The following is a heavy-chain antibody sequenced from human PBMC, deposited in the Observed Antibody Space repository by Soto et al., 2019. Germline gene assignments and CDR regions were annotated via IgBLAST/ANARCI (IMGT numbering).Heavy chain of an antibody. J-gene: IGHJ3*02. D-gene: IGHD4-17*01. CDR1: GYTFTGYY. CDR3: ARGGHDYGDSEDAFDI. CDR2: INPNSGGT. V-gene: IGHV1-2*04. Sequence: ASVKVSCKASGYTFTGYYMHWVRQAPGQGLEWMGWINPNSGGTNYAQKFQGWVTMTRDTSISTAYMELSRLRSDDTAVYYCARGGHDYGDSEDAFDIWGQGTMVTVSS.